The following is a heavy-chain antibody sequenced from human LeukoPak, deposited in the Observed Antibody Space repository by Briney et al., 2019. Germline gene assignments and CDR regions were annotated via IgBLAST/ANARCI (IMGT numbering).Heavy chain of an antibody. Sequence: ASVKVSCKASGYTFTSYDINWVRQATGQGLEWMGWINPNSGNTGYAQKFQGRVTITRNTSISTAYMELSSLRSEDTAVYYCARAVGRGIAAGRYYMDVWGKGTTVTVSS. CDR3: ARAVGRGIAAGRYYMDV. D-gene: IGHD6-13*01. V-gene: IGHV1-8*03. J-gene: IGHJ6*03. CDR1: GYTFTSYD. CDR2: INPNSGNT.